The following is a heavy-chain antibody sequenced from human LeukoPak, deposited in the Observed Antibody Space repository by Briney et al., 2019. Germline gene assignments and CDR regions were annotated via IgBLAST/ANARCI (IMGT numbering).Heavy chain of an antibody. D-gene: IGHD3-16*02. V-gene: IGHV4-31*03. CDR2: IYYSGNT. CDR3: ARGPYDYVWGSYRSKYYFDY. Sequence: SETLSLTCTVSGDSISSGGYYWSWIRQHPGKGLEWIGNIYYSGNTYYNPSLKGRVDISVDTSKNQFSLKLRSVTAADTAVYYCARGPYDYVWGSYRSKYYFDYWGQGTLVTVSS. CDR1: GDSISSGGYY. J-gene: IGHJ4*02.